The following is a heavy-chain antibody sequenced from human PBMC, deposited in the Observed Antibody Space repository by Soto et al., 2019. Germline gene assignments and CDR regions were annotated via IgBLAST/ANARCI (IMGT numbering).Heavy chain of an antibody. Sequence: GASVKVSCKASGYTFTSYGISWVRQAPGRGLEWMGWISAYNGNTNYAQKLQGRVTMTTDTSTSTAYMELRSLRSDDTAVYYCARDLEDYYDSSGYSFDYWGQGTLVPVSS. D-gene: IGHD3-22*01. CDR1: GYTFTSYG. CDR3: ARDLEDYYDSSGYSFDY. J-gene: IGHJ4*02. V-gene: IGHV1-18*04. CDR2: ISAYNGNT.